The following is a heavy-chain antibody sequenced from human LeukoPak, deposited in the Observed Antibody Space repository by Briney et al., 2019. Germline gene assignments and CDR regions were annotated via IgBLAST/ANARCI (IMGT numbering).Heavy chain of an antibody. CDR1: GGSISSGSFY. CDR3: AREWVSSYIDV. D-gene: IGHD1-26*01. CDR2: IYTSGTT. J-gene: IGHJ6*03. Sequence: SETLSLTCTVSGGSISSGSFYWSWVRQPAGKGLEWIGHIYTSGTTKYNPSLWSRVTMSLDTTKNQFSLKLSSVTAADTAMYFCAREWVSSYIDVWGKGTSVTVSS. V-gene: IGHV4-61*09.